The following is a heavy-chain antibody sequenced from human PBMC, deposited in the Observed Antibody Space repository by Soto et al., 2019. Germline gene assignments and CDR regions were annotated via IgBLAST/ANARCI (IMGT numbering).Heavy chain of an antibody. CDR1: GYTFSSYD. Sequence: QVQLVQSGAEVKKPGASVKVSCKASGYTFSSYDINWVRQATGQGLEWMGWLNPNSGDTGYAQKFQVRVTLTRNTAISTSYIELSSLTSDDTAVYYCATAGGGWYLYWGQGTLVTVSS. V-gene: IGHV1-8*01. CDR2: LNPNSGDT. J-gene: IGHJ4*02. D-gene: IGHD6-19*01. CDR3: ATAGGGWYLY.